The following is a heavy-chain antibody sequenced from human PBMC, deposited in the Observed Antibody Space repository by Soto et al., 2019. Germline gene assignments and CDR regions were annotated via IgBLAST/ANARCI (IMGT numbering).Heavy chain of an antibody. Sequence: PSETLSLTWTGSGGSISSSSYYWGWIRQPPGKGLEWIGSIYYSGSTYYNPSLKSRVTISVDTSKNQFSLKLSSVTAADTGVYYCARQAKLLRYCDWLAWFDPRGRGTLVTVSS. CDR1: GGSISSSSYY. D-gene: IGHD3-9*01. J-gene: IGHJ5*01. CDR3: ARQAKLLRYCDWLAWFDP. V-gene: IGHV4-39*01. CDR2: IYYSGST.